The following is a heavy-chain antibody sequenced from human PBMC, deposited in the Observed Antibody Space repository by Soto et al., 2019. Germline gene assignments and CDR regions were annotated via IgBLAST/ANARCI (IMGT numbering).Heavy chain of an antibody. V-gene: IGHV1-46*01. Sequence: SVKGSCKASGYTFTSYYMHRVRQAPGQGLEWMGIINPSGGSTSYAQKFQGRVTMTRDTSTSTVYMELSSLRSEDTAVYYCARDVVPNYYYYYGMDVWGQGTTVTVSS. CDR1: GYTFTSYY. J-gene: IGHJ6*02. D-gene: IGHD2-2*01. CDR2: INPSGGST. CDR3: ARDVVPNYYYYYGMDV.